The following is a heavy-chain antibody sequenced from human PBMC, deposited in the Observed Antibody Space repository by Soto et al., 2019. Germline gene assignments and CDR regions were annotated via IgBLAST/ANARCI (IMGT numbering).Heavy chain of an antibody. CDR1: GFTFSSYG. CDR2: ISYDGSNK. Sequence: QSGGSLRLSCAASGFTFSSYGMHWVRQAPGKGLEWVAVISYDGSNKYYADSVKGRFTISRDNSKNTLYLQMNSLRAEDTAVYYCAKGGARGYYDFWSGSLVDNWFDPWGQGTLVTVSS. J-gene: IGHJ5*02. D-gene: IGHD3-3*01. V-gene: IGHV3-30*18. CDR3: AKGGARGYYDFWSGSLVDNWFDP.